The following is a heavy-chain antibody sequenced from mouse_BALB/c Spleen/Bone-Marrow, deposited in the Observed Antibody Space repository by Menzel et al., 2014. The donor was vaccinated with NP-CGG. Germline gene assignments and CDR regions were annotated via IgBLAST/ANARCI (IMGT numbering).Heavy chain of an antibody. D-gene: IGHD2-3*01. V-gene: IGHV5-9-2*01. CDR2: ISGGGSYT. CDR1: GFTFNSYG. Sequence: EVKLMESGGGLVKSGGSLKLSCAASGFTFNSYGMSWVRQTPEKRLEWVANISGGGSYTFYPDSVKGRFTISRDNAKNNLYLQLSSLRSEDTALYYCARHACYDQTEVSFVYWGQGTLVTVSA. J-gene: IGHJ3*01. CDR3: ARHACYDQTEVSFVY.